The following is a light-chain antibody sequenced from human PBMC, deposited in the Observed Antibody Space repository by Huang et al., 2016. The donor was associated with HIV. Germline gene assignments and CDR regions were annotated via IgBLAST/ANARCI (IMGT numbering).Light chain of an antibody. CDR3: HQYNEWPIT. V-gene: IGKV3-15*01. J-gene: IGKJ3*01. CDR2: GAS. Sequence: ETVMTQSPATLSASPVRSATLSCRASKSVSTNLAWYQHKPGQAHRPLIYGASTRAPGIPVRFRGSGSGTEFTLTISDLQSEDFAVYFCHQYNEWPITFGPGTKVDI. CDR1: KSVSTN.